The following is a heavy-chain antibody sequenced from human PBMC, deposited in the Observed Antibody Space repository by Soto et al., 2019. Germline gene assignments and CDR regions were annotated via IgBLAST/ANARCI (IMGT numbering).Heavy chain of an antibody. CDR1: GFTFSTYV. V-gene: IGHV3-23*01. CDR2: ISASGSNT. D-gene: IGHD3-10*01. Sequence: GGSLRLSCAASGFTFSTYVMTWVRQAPGKGLEWVSGISASGSNTYYADSVKGRFTISRDNSKNTLYLQMNSLRAEDTAVYYCANPSPMVRGVRDYWGQGTLVTVSS. J-gene: IGHJ4*02. CDR3: ANPSPMVRGVRDY.